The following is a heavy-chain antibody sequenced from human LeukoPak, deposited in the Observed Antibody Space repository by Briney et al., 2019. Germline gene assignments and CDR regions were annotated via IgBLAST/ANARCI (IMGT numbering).Heavy chain of an antibody. CDR2: ITGSGSST. D-gene: IGHD2-21*02. CDR1: RFSFSDYT. J-gene: IGHJ4*02. V-gene: IGHV3-23*01. Sequence: PGGSLRLSCAASRFSFSDYTMSWVRQLPGKGLEWVSSITGSGSSTYYADSVKGRFTISRDNSKNMVYVQMNSLRAEDTAVYFCAKPPRVVVVTAFDSWGQGTLVTVSS. CDR3: AKPPRVVVVTAFDS.